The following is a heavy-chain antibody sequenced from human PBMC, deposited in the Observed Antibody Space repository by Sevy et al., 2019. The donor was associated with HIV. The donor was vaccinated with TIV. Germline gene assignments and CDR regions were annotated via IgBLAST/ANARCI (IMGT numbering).Heavy chain of an antibody. CDR1: GFTFSSYW. V-gene: IGHV3-7*03. D-gene: IGHD3-22*01. CDR2: IKQDGSEK. CDR3: ASPTYYYDSSGFRAFDI. J-gene: IGHJ3*02. Sequence: GGSLRLSCAASGFTFSSYWISWVRQAPGKGLEWVANIKQDGSEKYYVDSVKGRFTISRDNAKNSLYLQMNSLRAEDTAVYYCASPTYYYDSSGFRAFDIWGQGTMVTVSS.